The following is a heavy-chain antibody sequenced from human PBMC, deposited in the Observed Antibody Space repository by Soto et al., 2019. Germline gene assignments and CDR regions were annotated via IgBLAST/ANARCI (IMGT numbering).Heavy chain of an antibody. V-gene: IGHV3-21*01. CDR2: ISSTTNYI. Sequence: EAQLVESGGGLVKPGGSLRLSCAASGFTFTRYSMNWVRQAPGKGLEWVSSISSTTNYIYYADSMKGRFTVSRDNAKNSVYLEMNSLSAEDTALYYCARESEDLTSNFDYWGQGTLVTVSS. J-gene: IGHJ4*02. CDR3: ARESEDLTSNFDY. CDR1: GFTFTRYS.